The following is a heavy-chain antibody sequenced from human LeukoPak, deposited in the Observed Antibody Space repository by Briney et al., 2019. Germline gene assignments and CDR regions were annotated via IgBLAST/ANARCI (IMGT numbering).Heavy chain of an antibody. CDR1: GGSFSGYF. J-gene: IGHJ4*02. V-gene: IGHV4-34*01. D-gene: IGHD2-8*01. CDR3: ARADCTNIACPLDY. CDR2: INQSGTT. Sequence: PSETLSFTCAVSGGSFSGYFWTWIRQSPGKGLEWIGEINQSGTTNYNPSLESRVHISVDTSKSQFSLRLTSVTAADTAIYHCARADCTNIACPLDYWGQGNLVTVSS.